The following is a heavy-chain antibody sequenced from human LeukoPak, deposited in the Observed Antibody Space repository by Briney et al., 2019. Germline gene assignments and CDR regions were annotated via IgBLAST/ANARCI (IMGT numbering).Heavy chain of an antibody. J-gene: IGHJ6*03. D-gene: IGHD2-15*01. CDR1: GFSLSTYA. CDR3: AKDTTAWWYHRAYMNV. CDR2: ISGSGDKT. V-gene: IGHV3-23*01. Sequence: GGSLRLSCAASGFSLSTYALSWVRQAPGGGLEWVAAISGSGDKTYHADSVKGRFTISKDNSENRLSLQMDSLRAEDTAVYFCAKDTTAWWYHRAYMNVWGKGTAVTVSS.